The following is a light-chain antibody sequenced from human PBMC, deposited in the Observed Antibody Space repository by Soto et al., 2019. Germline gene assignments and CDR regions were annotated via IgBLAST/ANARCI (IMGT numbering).Light chain of an antibody. Sequence: QSVLTQPASVSGSPGQSITISCSGTTRDVGGYNYVSWYQQHPGKAPKLLIFEVNNRPSGVSHRFSASKSGNTASLSISGLQAEDEADYYCSSYTASSSLVFGGGTKVTVL. V-gene: IGLV2-14*01. CDR1: TRDVGGYNY. CDR2: EVN. CDR3: SSYTASSSLV. J-gene: IGLJ3*02.